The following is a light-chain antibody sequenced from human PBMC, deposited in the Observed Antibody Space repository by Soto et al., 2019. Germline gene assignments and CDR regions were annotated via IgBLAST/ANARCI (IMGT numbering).Light chain of an antibody. CDR3: HQYGGQRWT. CDR2: GAS. CDR1: QSVVTNS. J-gene: IGKJ1*01. Sequence: EILLTQSPCTLALSPGERATLSCRASQSVVTNSLAWYQQKPGQAPRLIIYGASNRATGIPERFSGRGSGTDFTLTISRLEPEDCEVYYCHQYGGQRWTGGQGTKVDNK. V-gene: IGKV3-20*01.